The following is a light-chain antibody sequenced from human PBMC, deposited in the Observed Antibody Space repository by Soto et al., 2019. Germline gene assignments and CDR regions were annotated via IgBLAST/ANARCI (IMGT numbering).Light chain of an antibody. J-gene: IGKJ4*01. CDR3: QQYHRYPLT. CDR1: QSIGSW. V-gene: IGKV1-5*03. CDR2: EAS. Sequence: DIPMTQSPSTLSASVGDRVTITCRASQSIGSWLAWYQQKPGKAPKVLLYEASTLESGVPSRFSGSGSGTEFTLTLSSLQPDDFATYYCQQYHRYPLTFGGGTKVESK.